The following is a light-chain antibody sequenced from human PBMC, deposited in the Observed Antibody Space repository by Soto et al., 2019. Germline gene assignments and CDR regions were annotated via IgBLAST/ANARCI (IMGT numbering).Light chain of an antibody. CDR1: SANIGSNY. CDR2: GDH. CDR3: ASWDDSLNGLL. V-gene: IGLV1-47*02. Sequence: QPVLTQPPSASGTPGQRISISCSGSSANIGSNYVYWYQQLPGTAPKLLIYGDHQRPSGVPDRLSGSRSGTSASLAISGLRSEDEADYFCASWDDSLNGLLFGGGTKLTVL. J-gene: IGLJ3*02.